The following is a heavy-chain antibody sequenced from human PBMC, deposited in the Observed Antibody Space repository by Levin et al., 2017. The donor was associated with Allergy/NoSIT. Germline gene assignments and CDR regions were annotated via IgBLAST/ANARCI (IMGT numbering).Heavy chain of an antibody. CDR2: ISGSGGNT. D-gene: IGHD3-10*01. CDR3: GTSPRGTFGL. Sequence: PGGSLRLSCAASGFTFSNFAMSWVRQAPGKGLEWVSGISGSGGNTFYADSVKGRFTISRDNSKNTLYLQMSSLRVEDTAVYYCGTSPRGTFGLWGQGTMVTVSS. J-gene: IGHJ3*01. CDR1: GFTFSNFA. V-gene: IGHV3-23*01.